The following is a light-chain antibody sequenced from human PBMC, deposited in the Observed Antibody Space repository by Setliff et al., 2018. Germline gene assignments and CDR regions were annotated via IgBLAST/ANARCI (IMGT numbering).Light chain of an antibody. CDR3: SSYTATGTVA. J-gene: IGLJ2*01. V-gene: IGLV2-14*01. CDR1: SNDVGGYNY. CDR2: DVN. Sequence: QSVLTQPASVSGSPGQSITISCTGTSNDVGGYNYVSWYQQYPNKAPDLMIYDVNNRPSGLSNRFSGSKSGNTASLTISGLQAEDEADYYCSSYTATGTVAFGGGTKVTVL.